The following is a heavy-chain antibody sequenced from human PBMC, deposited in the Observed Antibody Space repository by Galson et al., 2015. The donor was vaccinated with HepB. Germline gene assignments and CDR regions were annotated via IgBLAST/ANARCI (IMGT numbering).Heavy chain of an antibody. CDR2: INPDSGAT. V-gene: IGHV1-2*02. J-gene: IGHJ4*02. Sequence: SVKVSCKASGYTFTGYYMHWVRQAPGQGPEWMGWINPDSGATNYAQKFQGRVTMTRDTSISTAYMELSRLRYDDTAVYYCARGSYYYDGSGYVYYWGQGTLVTVSS. CDR3: ARGSYYYDGSGYVYY. D-gene: IGHD3-22*01. CDR1: GYTFTGYY.